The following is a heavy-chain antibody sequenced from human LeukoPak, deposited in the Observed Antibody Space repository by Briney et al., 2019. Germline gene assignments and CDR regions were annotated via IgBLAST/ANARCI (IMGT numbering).Heavy chain of an antibody. CDR2: IYYSGST. J-gene: IGHJ4*02. Sequence: NTSETLSLTCTVSGGSISSSSYYWGWIRQPPGKGLEWIGSIYYSGSTYYNPSLKSRVTISVDTSKNQFSLKLSSVTAADTAVYYCARVLVSFGYYAGLRTWGQGTLVTVSS. V-gene: IGHV4-39*01. D-gene: IGHD1-26*01. CDR3: ARVLVSFGYYAGLRT. CDR1: GGSISSSSYY.